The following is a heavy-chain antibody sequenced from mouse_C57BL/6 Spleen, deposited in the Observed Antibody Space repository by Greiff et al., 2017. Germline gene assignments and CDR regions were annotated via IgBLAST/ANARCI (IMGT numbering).Heavy chain of an antibody. Sequence: VQLQQSGPELVKPGASVKISCKASGYAFSSSWMNWVKQRPGKGLEWIGRIYPGDGDPNYNGKVKGKATLTADKSSSTAYMQLSSLTSEDSAVYFCAKDYGSSLDYWGQGTTLTVSS. CDR2: IYPGDGDP. V-gene: IGHV1-82*01. J-gene: IGHJ2*01. CDR3: AKDYGSSLDY. D-gene: IGHD1-1*01. CDR1: GYAFSSSW.